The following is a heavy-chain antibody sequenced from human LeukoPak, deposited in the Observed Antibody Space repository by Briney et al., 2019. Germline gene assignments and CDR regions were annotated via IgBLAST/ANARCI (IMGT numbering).Heavy chain of an antibody. V-gene: IGHV1-8*01. CDR3: ARGRGDSNWFDP. CDR1: GYTFTSYD. CDR2: MNPNSGNT. D-gene: IGHD2-21*02. Sequence: ASVKVSCKASGYTFTSYDINWVRQATGQGLEWMGWMNPNSGNTGYAQKFQGRVSMTRNTSISTAYMELSSLRSEDTAVYYCARGRGDSNWFDPWGQGTLVTVSS. J-gene: IGHJ5*02.